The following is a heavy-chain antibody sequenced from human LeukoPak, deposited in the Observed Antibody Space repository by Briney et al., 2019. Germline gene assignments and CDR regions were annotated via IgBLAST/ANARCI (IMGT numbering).Heavy chain of an antibody. V-gene: IGHV1-8*01. CDR1: GYTFTSCD. CDR3: VRDKRGAAAADDPFDI. J-gene: IGHJ3*02. CDR2: MNPNSGNT. Sequence: ASVKVSCKASGYTFTSCDFNWVRQATGQGLERMGWMNPNSGNTGYAQKFQGRVTMTRDTSISTAYMELSSLRVEDSAVYYCVRDKRGAAAADDPFDIWGQGTMVTVSS. D-gene: IGHD6-13*01.